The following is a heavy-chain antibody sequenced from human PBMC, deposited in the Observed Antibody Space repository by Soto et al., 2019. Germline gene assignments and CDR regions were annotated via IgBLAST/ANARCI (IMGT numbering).Heavy chain of an antibody. Sequence: SQTLSLTCAISGDSVSSNSAAWNWIRQSPSRGLEWLGRTYYRSKWYNDYAVSVKSRITINPDTSKNQFSLQLNSVTPEDTAGYYCARGPKELGKWYFDLWGRGTLVTVSS. D-gene: IGHD7-27*01. J-gene: IGHJ2*01. CDR3: ARGPKELGKWYFDL. V-gene: IGHV6-1*01. CDR2: TYYRSKWYN. CDR1: GDSVSSNSAA.